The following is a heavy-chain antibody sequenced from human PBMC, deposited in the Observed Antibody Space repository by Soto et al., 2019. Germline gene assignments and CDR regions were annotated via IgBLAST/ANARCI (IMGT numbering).Heavy chain of an antibody. J-gene: IGHJ4*02. Sequence: EVQLLESGGGLVQPGGSLRLSCAASGFTFSSYAMSWVRQAPGKGLEWVSAISGSGGSTYYADSVKGRFTISRDNSKNPLYLQMNSLRAEDTAVYYCAKDLVDVQWLRLTGGGSGVDYWGQGTLVTVSS. CDR3: AKDLVDVQWLRLTGGGSGVDY. CDR1: GFTFSSYA. V-gene: IGHV3-23*01. CDR2: ISGSGGST. D-gene: IGHD5-12*01.